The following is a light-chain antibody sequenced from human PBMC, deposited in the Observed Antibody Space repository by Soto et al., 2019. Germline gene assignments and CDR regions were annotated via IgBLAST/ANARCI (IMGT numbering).Light chain of an antibody. CDR3: QSYDSSLSGWV. J-gene: IGLJ3*02. Sequence: QSVLTQPPSVSGAPGQRVTISCTGSSSNIGAGYDVHWYQQLPGTAPKLLIYGNSNRPSGVPDRFSGSKSGTSASLAITGLQPGVEADYYCQSYDSSLSGWVFGGGTKL. V-gene: IGLV1-40*01. CDR2: GNS. CDR1: SSNIGAGYD.